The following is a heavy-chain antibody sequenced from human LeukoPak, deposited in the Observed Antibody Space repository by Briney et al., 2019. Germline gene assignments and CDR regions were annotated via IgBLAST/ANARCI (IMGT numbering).Heavy chain of an antibody. J-gene: IGHJ6*03. Sequence: GESLKISCAASGFTFSSYWMSWVRQAPGKGLEWVANIKQDGSEKYYVDSVKGRFTVSRDNAKNSLYLQTNSLRAEDTAVYYCARDGCSSSSCYLPYQYYYMAVWGKGTTVTVSS. CDR1: GFTFSSYW. CDR2: IKQDGSEK. V-gene: IGHV3-7*01. CDR3: ARDGCSSSSCYLPYQYYYMAV. D-gene: IGHD2-2*01.